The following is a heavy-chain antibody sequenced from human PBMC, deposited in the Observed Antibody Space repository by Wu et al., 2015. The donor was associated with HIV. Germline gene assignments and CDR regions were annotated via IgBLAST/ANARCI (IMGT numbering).Heavy chain of an antibody. V-gene: IGHV1-46*01. CDR2: INPSGGFT. Sequence: QIQLVQSGAEVKKPGASVKVSCKASGYTFTRNYMHWVRQAPGQGLEWMGIINPSGGFTRYAQNFQGRVTMTRDTSTSTVYMELRSLTSDDTAVYYCARDSPVLYQLLLAFDYWGQGTLVTVSS. D-gene: IGHD2-2*01. J-gene: IGHJ4*02. CDR1: GYTFTRNY. CDR3: ARDSPVLYQLLLAFDY.